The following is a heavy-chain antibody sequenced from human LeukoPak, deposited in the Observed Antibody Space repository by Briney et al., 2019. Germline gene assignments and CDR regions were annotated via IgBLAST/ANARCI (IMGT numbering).Heavy chain of an antibody. CDR3: ARILRFLEWTETYYFDY. CDR2: INHSGST. V-gene: IGHV4-34*01. D-gene: IGHD3-3*01. J-gene: IGHJ4*02. Sequence: SETLSLTCAVYGGSFSGYYWSWIRQPPGKGLEWIGEINHSGSTNYNPSLKSRVTISVDTSKNQFSLKLSSVTAADTAVYYCARILRFLEWTETYYFDYWGQGTLVTVSS. CDR1: GGSFSGYY.